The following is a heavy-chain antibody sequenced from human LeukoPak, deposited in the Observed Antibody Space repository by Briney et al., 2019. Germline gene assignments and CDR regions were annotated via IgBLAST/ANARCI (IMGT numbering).Heavy chain of an antibody. V-gene: IGHV1-2*02. D-gene: IGHD3-22*01. CDR2: INPNSGGT. Sequence: ASVKVSCKASGYTFTGYYMHWVRQAPGQGLEWMGWINPNSGGTNYAQKFQGRVTMTRDTSISTAYMELSRLRSDDTAVYYCARRRGGVVVIPFDYWGQGTLVTVSS. CDR1: GYTFTGYY. CDR3: ARRRGGVVVIPFDY. J-gene: IGHJ4*02.